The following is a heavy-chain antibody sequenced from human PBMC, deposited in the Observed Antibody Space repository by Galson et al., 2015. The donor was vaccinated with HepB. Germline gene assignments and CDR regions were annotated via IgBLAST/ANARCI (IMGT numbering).Heavy chain of an antibody. CDR2: ISYDGSNE. Sequence: LRLSCAASGFTFRSYAMHWVRQAPGKGLEWLAIISYDGSNEYFGDSVKGRFTISRDNSKNTVYLQMNSLRTEDTAVYYCAKGGRLLWFGRTGSGEPCSFDAWGQGTLVTVSS. J-gene: IGHJ4*02. CDR1: GFTFRSYA. V-gene: IGHV3-30*18. D-gene: IGHD3-10*01. CDR3: AKGGRLLWFGRTGSGEPCSFDA.